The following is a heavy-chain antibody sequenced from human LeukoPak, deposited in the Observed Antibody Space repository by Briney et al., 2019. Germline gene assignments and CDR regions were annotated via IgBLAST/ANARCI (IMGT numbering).Heavy chain of an antibody. Sequence: PGGSLRLSCAASGFTVSSNYMSWVRPAPGKGLEWVSVIYSGGSTYYADSVKGRFTISRDNSKNTLYLQMNSLRAEDTAVYYCARGVRYDFWSGARRYYYYMDVWGKGTTVTVSS. D-gene: IGHD3-3*01. CDR1: GFTVSSNY. CDR3: ARGVRYDFWSGARRYYYYMDV. J-gene: IGHJ6*03. CDR2: IYSGGST. V-gene: IGHV3-53*01.